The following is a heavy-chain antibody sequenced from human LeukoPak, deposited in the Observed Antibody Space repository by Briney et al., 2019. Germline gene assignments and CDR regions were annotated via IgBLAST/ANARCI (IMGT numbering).Heavy chain of an antibody. J-gene: IGHJ4*02. CDR2: IIPIFGTA. Sequence: SVKVSCKASGYTFTGYYMHRVRQAPGQGLEWMGGIIPIFGTANYAQKFQGRVTITADESTSTAYMELSSLRSEDTAVYYCARAAAGTSGFWRGVDYWGQGTLVTVSS. CDR3: ARAAAGTSGFWRGVDY. CDR1: GYTFTGYY. D-gene: IGHD6-13*01. V-gene: IGHV1-69*13.